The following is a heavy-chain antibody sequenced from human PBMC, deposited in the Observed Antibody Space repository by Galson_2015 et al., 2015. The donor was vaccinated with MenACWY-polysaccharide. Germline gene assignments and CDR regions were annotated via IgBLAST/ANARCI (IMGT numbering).Heavy chain of an antibody. CDR1: GFTFSSYS. CDR2: ISSSSSTI. Sequence: SLRLSCAASGFTFSSYSMNWVRQAPGKGLEWVSYISSSSSTIYYADSVKGRFTISRDNAKNSLYLQMNSLRAEDTAVYYCARVGAVAGNPLYYFDYWGQGTLVTVSS. D-gene: IGHD6-19*01. CDR3: ARVGAVAGNPLYYFDY. V-gene: IGHV3-48*04. J-gene: IGHJ4*02.